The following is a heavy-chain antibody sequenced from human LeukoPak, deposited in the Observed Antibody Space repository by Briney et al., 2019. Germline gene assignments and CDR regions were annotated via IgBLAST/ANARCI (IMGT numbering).Heavy chain of an antibody. CDR3: ARVGYGDYSKDFDY. V-gene: IGHV4-34*01. J-gene: IGHJ4*02. D-gene: IGHD4-17*01. Sequence: PSETLSLTCAVYGGSFSGYYWSWIRQPPGKGLEWIGEINHRGSTNYNPSLKSRVTITVDTSKNQFSLKLSSVTAADTAVYYCARVGYGDYSKDFDYWGQGTLVTVSS. CDR1: GGSFSGYY. CDR2: INHRGST.